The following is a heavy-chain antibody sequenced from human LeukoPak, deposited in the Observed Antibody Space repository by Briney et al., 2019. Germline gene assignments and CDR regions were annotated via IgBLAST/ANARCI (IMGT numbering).Heavy chain of an antibody. J-gene: IGHJ3*02. Sequence: SVKVFCKASGGSFRSFPISWVRQAPGQGLEWTGAIIPVSGTGNYAQKFQGRVTITTDEATSTAFMELRGLGSEDTAMYFCARDARVWATVRGVTGDAFDTWGQGTMVTVSA. CDR1: GGSFRSFP. D-gene: IGHD3-10*01. CDR3: ARDARVWATVRGVTGDAFDT. V-gene: IGHV1-69*05. CDR2: IIPVSGTG.